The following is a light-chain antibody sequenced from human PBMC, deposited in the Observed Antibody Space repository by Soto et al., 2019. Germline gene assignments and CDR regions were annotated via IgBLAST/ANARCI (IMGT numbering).Light chain of an antibody. CDR3: QQYNNWPLT. V-gene: IGKV3-15*01. CDR2: GAS. Sequence: EIVMTQSPATLSVSPGERATLSCRASQSVTSNLAWYQQKPGQPPRRLIYGASTRATGIPARFSGSGSGTEFTLTISSLQSEDLAVYYCQQYNNWPLTFGGGTKVEIK. CDR1: QSVTSN. J-gene: IGKJ4*01.